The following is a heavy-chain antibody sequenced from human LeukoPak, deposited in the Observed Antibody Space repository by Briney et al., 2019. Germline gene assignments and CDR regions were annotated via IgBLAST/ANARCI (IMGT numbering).Heavy chain of an antibody. CDR1: GFTFSSYS. Sequence: PGGSLRLSCAASGFTFSSYSMNWVRQAPGRGLEWVSSISSSSSYIYYADSVKGRFTISRDNAKNSLYLQMNSLRAEDTAVYYCARDRYNWKGAEYYYYYGMDVWGQGTTVTVSS. D-gene: IGHD1-1*01. J-gene: IGHJ6*02. CDR3: ARDRYNWKGAEYYYYYGMDV. V-gene: IGHV3-21*01. CDR2: ISSSSSYI.